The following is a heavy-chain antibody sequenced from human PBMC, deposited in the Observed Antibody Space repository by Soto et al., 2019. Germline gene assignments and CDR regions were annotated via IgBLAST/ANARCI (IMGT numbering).Heavy chain of an antibody. Sequence: EVQLVESGGGLVQPGGSLRLSCAASGFTFSSYWMSWVRQAPGKGLEWVANIKQDGSEKYYVDSVKGRFTISRDNAKNSRDLQMNSLRAEDTAVYYCAGRLDPLVGAIRTFDYWGQGTLVTVSS. V-gene: IGHV3-7*03. CDR3: AGRLDPLVGAIRTFDY. J-gene: IGHJ4*02. D-gene: IGHD1-26*01. CDR1: GFTFSSYW. CDR2: IKQDGSEK.